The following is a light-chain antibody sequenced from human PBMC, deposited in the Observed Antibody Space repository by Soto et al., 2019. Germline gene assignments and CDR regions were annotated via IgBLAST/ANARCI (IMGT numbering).Light chain of an antibody. J-gene: IGKJ1*01. CDR1: QNIGMS. CDR2: GAS. V-gene: IGKV1-39*01. CDR3: QQSYSTPRT. Sequence: DIQMTQSPSSLSASVGDRVAITCRAGQNIGMSLNWFQQKPGKAPKLLIYGASALQSGVPTRFSGSGSGTDFTLTITSLQPEDFATYYCQQSYSTPRTFGQGTKVEIK.